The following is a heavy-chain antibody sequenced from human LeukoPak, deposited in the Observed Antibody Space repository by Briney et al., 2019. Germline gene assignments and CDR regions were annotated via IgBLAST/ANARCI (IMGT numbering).Heavy chain of an antibody. CDR3: ARLDGFNY. J-gene: IGHJ4*02. CDR2: IKRDGSEK. Sequence: GGSLRLSCAASGFTFSSYSMNWVRQAPGKGLEWVANIKRDGSEKYYADSVKGRFTISRDNAKNSLFLQMNSLRVEDTAVYYCARLDGFNYWGQGTLVTVSS. D-gene: IGHD5-24*01. CDR1: GFTFSSYS. V-gene: IGHV3-7*01.